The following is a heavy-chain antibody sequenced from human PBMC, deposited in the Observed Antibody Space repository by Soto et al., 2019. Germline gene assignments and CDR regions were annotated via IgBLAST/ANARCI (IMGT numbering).Heavy chain of an antibody. V-gene: IGHV1-69*01. CDR1: GGTFSSLG. J-gene: IGHJ4*02. CDR3: ATRGTQGRWLEFADY. Sequence: QVQLVQSGAEVKRPGSSVKVSCEASGGTFSSLGFTWVRQAPGQGLEWMGGIIPISGRTTFAPKFLGRVTITADEATRTTYVELTALTSDDTAIYYGATRGTQGRWLEFADYWGQGTLVTVSS. CDR2: IIPISGRT. D-gene: IGHD5-12*01.